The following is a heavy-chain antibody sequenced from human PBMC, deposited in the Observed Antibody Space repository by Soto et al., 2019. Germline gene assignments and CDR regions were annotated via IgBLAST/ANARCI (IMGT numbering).Heavy chain of an antibody. CDR3: ARDPGCSNGVCSRFDY. D-gene: IGHD2-8*01. J-gene: IGHJ4*02. CDR1: GFIFSSYD. V-gene: IGHV3-48*03. CDR2: ISSSGSSI. Sequence: EVQLVESGGGLVQPGGSLRLSCAASGFIFSSYDMNWVRQAPGKGLEWVSYISSSGSSINYADSVKGRFTISRDNAKNSLYLQMNSLRAEDTAVYYCARDPGCSNGVCSRFDYWGQGTLVTVSS.